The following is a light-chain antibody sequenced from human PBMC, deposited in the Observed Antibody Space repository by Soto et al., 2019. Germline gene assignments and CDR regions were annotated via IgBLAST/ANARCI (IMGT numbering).Light chain of an antibody. Sequence: EIVMTQSPATLSVSPGERATLSCRASQNVGSNLAWYQQKPGQAPRLLIYAASNRATGIPTRFSGSGSGTEFTLSISSLQSGDFALYYCQQFDHWPGTFGQGTKVEIK. J-gene: IGKJ1*01. CDR2: AAS. CDR1: QNVGSN. CDR3: QQFDHWPGT. V-gene: IGKV3-15*01.